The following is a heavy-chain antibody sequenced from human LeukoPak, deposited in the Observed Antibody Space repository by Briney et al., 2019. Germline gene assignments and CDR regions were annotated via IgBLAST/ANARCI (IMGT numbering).Heavy chain of an antibody. Sequence: PGGSLRLSCAASGFTFSSYEMNWVRQAPGKGLEWVSYISSSGGTIYYADSVKGRFTISRDNAKNSLYLQMNSLRAEDTAVYYCARGRSTGYPYYFEYWGQGTLVTVSS. J-gene: IGHJ4*02. CDR1: GFTFSSYE. V-gene: IGHV3-48*03. D-gene: IGHD5-12*01. CDR2: ISSSGGTI. CDR3: ARGRSTGYPYYFEY.